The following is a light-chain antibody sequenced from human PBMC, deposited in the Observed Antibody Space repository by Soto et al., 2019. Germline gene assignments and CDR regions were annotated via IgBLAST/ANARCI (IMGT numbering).Light chain of an antibody. CDR3: QQLNSYPSIT. J-gene: IGKJ5*01. CDR1: QGISSY. V-gene: IGKV1-9*01. CDR2: AAS. Sequence: DIPLTQSPSFLSASVGDRVTITCRASQGISSYLAWYQQKPGKAPKLLIYAASTLQSGVPSRFIGSGSGTEFTLTISSLQPEDFATYYCQQLNSYPSITFGQGTRLEIK.